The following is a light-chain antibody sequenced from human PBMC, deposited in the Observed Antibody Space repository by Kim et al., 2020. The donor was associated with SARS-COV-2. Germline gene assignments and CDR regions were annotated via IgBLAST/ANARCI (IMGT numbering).Light chain of an antibody. J-gene: IGLJ3*02. CDR2: DVS. Sequence: GQSITISCTGTNSDVGDYNVVSWYQRYPGRAPKVMIYDVSRRPSGVSNRFSGSKSGNTASLIISELQAEDEADYYCSSYTSRYTWVFGGGTQLTVL. CDR3: SSYTSRYTWV. V-gene: IGLV2-14*03. CDR1: NSDVGDYNV.